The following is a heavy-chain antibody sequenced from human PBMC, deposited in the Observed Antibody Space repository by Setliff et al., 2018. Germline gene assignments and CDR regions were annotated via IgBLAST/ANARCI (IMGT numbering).Heavy chain of an antibody. CDR3: ASDQCRNSGGLYS. V-gene: IGHV3-30-3*01. D-gene: IGHD1-7*01. CDR2: ISYDGSNK. CDR1: GFTFSSYA. J-gene: IGHJ5*02. Sequence: GGSLRLSCAASGFTFSSYAMHWVRQAPGKGLEWVAVISYDGSNKYYADSVKGRFTISRDNSKNTLYLQMSSLRADDTAMYYCASDQCRNSGGLYSWGQGTLVTVSS.